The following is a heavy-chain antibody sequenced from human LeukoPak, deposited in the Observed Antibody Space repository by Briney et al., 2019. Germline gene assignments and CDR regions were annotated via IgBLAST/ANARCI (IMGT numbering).Heavy chain of an antibody. V-gene: IGHV3-9*01. Sequence: GGSLRPSCAASGFTFDDYAMHWVRQAPGKGLEWVSGISWNSGSIGYADSVKGRFTISRDNAKNSLYLQMNSLRAEDTALYYCAKDIAAAGTGWYFDLWGHGTLVTVSS. CDR3: AKDIAAAGTGWYFDL. CDR2: ISWNSGSI. D-gene: IGHD6-13*01. J-gene: IGHJ2*01. CDR1: GFTFDDYA.